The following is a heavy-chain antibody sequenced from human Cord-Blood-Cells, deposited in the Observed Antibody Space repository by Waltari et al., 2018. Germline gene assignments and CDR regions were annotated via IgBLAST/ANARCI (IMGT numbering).Heavy chain of an antibody. CDR3: AREGTVTTGPFDY. D-gene: IGHD4-4*01. CDR1: GFTFSSYW. J-gene: IGHJ4*02. CDR2: IKQDGNEK. V-gene: IGHV3-7*01. Sequence: EVQLVESGGGLVQPGGSLRLSCAASGFTFSSYWMSWVRQAPGKGLEWVANIKQDGNEKYYVDSVKVRFTISRDNAKNSLYLQMNSLRAEDTAVYYCAREGTVTTGPFDYWGQGTLVTVSS.